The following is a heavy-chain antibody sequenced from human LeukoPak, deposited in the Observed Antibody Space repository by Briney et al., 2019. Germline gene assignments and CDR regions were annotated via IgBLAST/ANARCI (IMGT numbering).Heavy chain of an antibody. V-gene: IGHV4-39*07. CDR2: IFYSGST. CDR3: ARVLRYFDWLSTSGYYYYMDV. Sequence: SETLSLTCTVSGGSISTSNYYWGWIRQPPGKGLEWIGNIFYSGSTYYSPSLKSRVTISVDTSKNQFSLKLSSVTAADTAVYYCARVLRYFDWLSTSGYYYYMDVWGKGTTVTISS. J-gene: IGHJ6*03. CDR1: GGSISTSNYY. D-gene: IGHD3-9*01.